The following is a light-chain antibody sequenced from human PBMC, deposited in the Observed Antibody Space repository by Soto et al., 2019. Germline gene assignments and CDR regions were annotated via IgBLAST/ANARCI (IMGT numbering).Light chain of an antibody. CDR2: RAS. V-gene: IGKV3-15*01. J-gene: IGKJ5*01. Sequence: EFVLTQSPGTLSLSPGERATLSCRASQSVGSLLAWYQQKPGQAPRLLTYRASSRATGISGSFSGSGSGTEFTLTITSLQSEDFAVYYCQQYNEWPITFGQGTRLEIK. CDR3: QQYNEWPIT. CDR1: QSVGSL.